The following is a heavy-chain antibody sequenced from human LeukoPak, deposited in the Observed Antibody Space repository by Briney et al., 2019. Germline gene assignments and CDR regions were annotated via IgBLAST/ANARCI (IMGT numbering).Heavy chain of an antibody. Sequence: ASVKVSCKASGYTFTGYYMHWVRQAPGQGLEWMGWINLNSGGTNYAQKFQGWVTMTRDTSISTAYMELSRLRSDDTAVYYCARDYCSSTSCRHVYGMDVWGQGTTVTVSS. CDR2: INLNSGGT. J-gene: IGHJ6*02. D-gene: IGHD2-2*01. CDR3: ARDYCSSTSCRHVYGMDV. V-gene: IGHV1-2*04. CDR1: GYTFTGYY.